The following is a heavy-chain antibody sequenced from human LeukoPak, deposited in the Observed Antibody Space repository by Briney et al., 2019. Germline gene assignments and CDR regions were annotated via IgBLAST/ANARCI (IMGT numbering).Heavy chain of an antibody. D-gene: IGHD2-21*02. V-gene: IGHV3-23*01. Sequence: GGSLRLSCAASGFTFSAYGMSWFRQAPGKGLGWVSAITYSSGNTYYADSVKGRFTISRDNSKNTLYLQMNSLRAEDTALYYCAKDGTGCGGDCYSDYWGQGTLVTVSS. CDR2: ITYSSGNT. CDR1: GFTFSAYG. CDR3: AKDGTGCGGDCYSDY. J-gene: IGHJ4*02.